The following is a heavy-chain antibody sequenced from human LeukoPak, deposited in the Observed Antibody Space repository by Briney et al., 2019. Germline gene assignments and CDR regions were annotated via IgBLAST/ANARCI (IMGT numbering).Heavy chain of an antibody. Sequence: GALRLSCATSGFTLRDYSLNLVRQAPGKGLEGIPAIRGTGGTTYYADSVKGRCTISRDNSRNTVYLQMNSLRAEDTALYFCGKDPNGDYVGAFDFWGPGTMVTVSS. CDR3: GKDPNGDYVGAFDF. D-gene: IGHD4-17*01. CDR1: GFTLRDYS. CDR2: IRGTGGTT. V-gene: IGHV3-23*01. J-gene: IGHJ3*01.